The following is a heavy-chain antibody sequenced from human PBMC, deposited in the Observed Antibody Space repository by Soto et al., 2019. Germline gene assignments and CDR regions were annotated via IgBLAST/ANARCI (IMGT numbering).Heavy chain of an antibody. V-gene: IGHV4-61*01. D-gene: IGHD6-13*01. CDR1: GGSVSSGSYY. CDR3: ARGRIAAAGPNFYY. Sequence: SETLSLTCTVSGGSVSSGSYYWSWIRQPPGKGLEWIGYIYYSGSTNYNPSLRSRVTISVDTSKNQFSLKLNSVTAADTAVYYCARGRIAAAGPNFYYWGQGTLVTAPQ. CDR2: IYYSGST. J-gene: IGHJ4*02.